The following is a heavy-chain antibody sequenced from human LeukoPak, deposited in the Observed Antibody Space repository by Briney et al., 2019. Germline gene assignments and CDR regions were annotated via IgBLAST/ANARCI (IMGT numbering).Heavy chain of an antibody. CDR1: GFTFSRYW. J-gene: IGHJ4*02. V-gene: IGHV3-7*01. CDR2: INGDGSAG. Sequence: GGSLRLSCAASGFTFSRYWMSWVRQAPGKGLECVAMINGDGSAGYYVDSAKGRFTISRDNAKNSLYLQMNNPRAGDTAVYYCAGEPRSLAYWGQGALVTVSS. CDR3: AGEPRSLAY. D-gene: IGHD3-16*01.